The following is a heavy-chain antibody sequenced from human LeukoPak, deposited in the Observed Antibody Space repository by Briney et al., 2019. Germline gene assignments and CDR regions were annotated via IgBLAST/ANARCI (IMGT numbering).Heavy chain of an antibody. D-gene: IGHD6-19*01. CDR3: ARGGSGWNYYYYYMDV. CDR2: IYTSGST. J-gene: IGHJ6*03. Sequence: PSETLSLTCTVSGGSISSGSYYWSWIRQPAGKGLEWIGRIYTSGSTNHNPSLKSRVTMSVDTSKNQFSLKLSSVTAADTAVYYCARGGSGWNYYYYYMDVWGKGTTVTISS. CDR1: GGSISSGSYY. V-gene: IGHV4-61*02.